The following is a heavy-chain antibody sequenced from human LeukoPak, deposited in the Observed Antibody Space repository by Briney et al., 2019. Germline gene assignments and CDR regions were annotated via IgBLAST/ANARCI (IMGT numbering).Heavy chain of an antibody. CDR2: IKNDGSEK. J-gene: IGHJ4*02. V-gene: IGHV3-7*05. Sequence: GGSLRLSCAASGFTFSSYWMSWVRQAPRKGLEWVANIKNDGSEKNYMDSVKGRFTISRDNAKNSLYLQMNSLRAEDTAVYYCASQTSAKGFDGWGQGTLVTVSS. D-gene: IGHD2-2*01. CDR3: ASQTSAKGFDG. CDR1: GFTFSSYW.